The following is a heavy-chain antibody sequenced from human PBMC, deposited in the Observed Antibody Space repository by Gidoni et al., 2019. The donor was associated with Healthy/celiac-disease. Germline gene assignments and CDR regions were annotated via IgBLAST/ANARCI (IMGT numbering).Heavy chain of an antibody. D-gene: IGHD1-26*01. V-gene: IGHV3-7*01. J-gene: IGHJ4*02. CDR1: GFPFSSYW. CDR3: ARGGGGSYFY. CDR2: IKQDRSEK. Sequence: EVQLVESGGGFVQPGGSLRLSCAASGFPFSSYWMSWVRQAPGKGLECVANIKQDRSEKYYVESVKGRFTSYRDNAKNALYLQMNSLRAEDTDVYYCARGGGGSYFYWGQGTLVTVSS.